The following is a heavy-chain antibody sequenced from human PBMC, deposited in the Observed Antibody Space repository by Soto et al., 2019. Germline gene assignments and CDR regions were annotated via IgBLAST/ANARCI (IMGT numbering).Heavy chain of an antibody. J-gene: IGHJ6*02. D-gene: IGHD3-3*01. CDR2: ISYDGSNK. V-gene: IGHV3-30*18. Sequence: QVQLVESGGGVVQPGRSLRLSCAASGFTFSSYGMHWVRQAPGKGLEWVAVISYDGSNKYYADSVKGRFTISRDNSKNTLYLQMNSLRAEDTAVYYCAKPSEGDFWYGMDVWGQGTTVTVSS. CDR1: GFTFSSYG. CDR3: AKPSEGDFWYGMDV.